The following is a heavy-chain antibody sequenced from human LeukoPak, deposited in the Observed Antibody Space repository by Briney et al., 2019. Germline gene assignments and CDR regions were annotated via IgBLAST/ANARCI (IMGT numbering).Heavy chain of an antibody. J-gene: IGHJ4*02. D-gene: IGHD6-13*01. CDR1: GFFFSTYS. Sequence: PGGSLRLSCAASGFFFSTYSMNWVRQAPGKGLEWVSSISSSSTYIYYSDSVKGRFTISRDNAKNSLYLQMNSLRAEDTAVYHCATDQGSSWRTGLDYWGQGTLVTVSS. CDR3: ATDQGSSWRTGLDY. CDR2: ISSSSTYI. V-gene: IGHV3-21*01.